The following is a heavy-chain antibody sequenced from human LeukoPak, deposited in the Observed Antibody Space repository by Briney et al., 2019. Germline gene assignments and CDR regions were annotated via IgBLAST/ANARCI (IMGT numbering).Heavy chain of an antibody. V-gene: IGHV3-21*01. Sequence: PGGSLRLSCAASGFTFSSYSVNWVRRAPGKGLEWVSSISSSSSYIYYADSVKGRFTISRDNAKNSLYLQMNSLRAEDTAVYYCARGRQQLVGGLYYFDYWGQGTLVTVSS. J-gene: IGHJ4*02. D-gene: IGHD6-13*01. CDR2: ISSSSSYI. CDR3: ARGRQQLVGGLYYFDY. CDR1: GFTFSSYS.